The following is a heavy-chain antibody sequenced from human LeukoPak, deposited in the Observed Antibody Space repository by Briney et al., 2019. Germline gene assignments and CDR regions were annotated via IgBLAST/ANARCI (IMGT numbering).Heavy chain of an antibody. CDR2: IYSSGHT. CDR3: VRDRRHDDSTGYYYVGFDS. Sequence: GASVKVSCKVSGYTLTELSMHWVRQAPGKGLEWVSVIYSSGHTYYADSVKGRFTISRDNSKNTLYLQMNSLRADDTAVYYCVRDRRHDDSTGYYYVGFDSWGQGTLVTVSS. V-gene: IGHV3-53*01. CDR1: GYTLTELS. J-gene: IGHJ4*02. D-gene: IGHD3-22*01.